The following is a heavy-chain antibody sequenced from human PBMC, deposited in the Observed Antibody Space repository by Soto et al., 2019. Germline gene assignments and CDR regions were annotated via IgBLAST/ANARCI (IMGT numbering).Heavy chain of an antibody. CDR3: ATKYSSSWPPDDWFDP. CDR2: MNPNSGNT. CDR1: GYTFTSYD. Sequence: GASVKVSCKASGYTFTSYDINWVRQATGQGLEWMGWMNPNSGNTGYAQKFQGRVTMTRNTSISTAYMELSSLRSEDTAVYYCATKYSSSWPPDDWFDPWGQGTLVTVSS. V-gene: IGHV1-8*01. D-gene: IGHD6-13*01. J-gene: IGHJ5*02.